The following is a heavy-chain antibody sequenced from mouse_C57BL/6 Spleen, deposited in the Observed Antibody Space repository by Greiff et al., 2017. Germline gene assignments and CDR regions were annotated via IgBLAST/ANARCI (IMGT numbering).Heavy chain of an antibody. CDR3: ARHDAYDYDVGAMDY. V-gene: IGHV5-6*01. Sequence: EVQLVESGGDLVKPGGSLKLSCAASGFTFSSYGMSWVRQTPDKRLEWVATISSGGSYNYYPDSVKGRFTISRDNAKNTLYLQMSSLKSEDTAMYYGARHDAYDYDVGAMDYWGQGTSVTVSS. CDR2: ISSGGSYN. D-gene: IGHD2-4*01. J-gene: IGHJ4*01. CDR1: GFTFSSYG.